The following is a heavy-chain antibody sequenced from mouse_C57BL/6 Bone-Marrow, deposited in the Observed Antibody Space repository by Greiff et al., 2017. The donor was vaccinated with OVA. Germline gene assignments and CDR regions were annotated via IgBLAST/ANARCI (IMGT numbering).Heavy chain of an antibody. CDR2: IYPGDGDT. J-gene: IGHJ3*01. CDR3: ARLLRSAWFAY. CDR1: GYAFSSSW. Sequence: VQLQQSGPELVKPGASVKISCKASGYAFSSSWMNWVKQRPGKGLEWIGRIYPGDGDTNYNGKFKGKATLTADKSSSTAYMQLSSLTSEDSAVYFCARLLRSAWFAYWGQGTLVTVSA. V-gene: IGHV1-82*01. D-gene: IGHD1-1*01.